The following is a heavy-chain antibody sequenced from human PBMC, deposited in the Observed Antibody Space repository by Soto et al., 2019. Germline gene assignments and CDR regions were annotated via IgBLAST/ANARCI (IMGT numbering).Heavy chain of an antibody. D-gene: IGHD3-10*01. Sequence: EVQLLESGGGLVQPGGSLRLSCAASGFTFNNYAMTWVRQAPGKGLEWVSAISGGGDTTSYADSVKGRFTVTRDGSKNTVYLQMSRLRAEDTALYYCAKGRGGSGSLTPRVDFWGQGALGTVSS. CDR3: AKGRGGSGSLTPRVDF. V-gene: IGHV3-23*01. CDR2: ISGGGDTT. CDR1: GFTFNNYA. J-gene: IGHJ4*02.